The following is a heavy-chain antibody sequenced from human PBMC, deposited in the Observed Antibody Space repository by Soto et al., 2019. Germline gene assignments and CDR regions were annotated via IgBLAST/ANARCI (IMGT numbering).Heavy chain of an antibody. CDR2: SSAHNGNT. Sequence: QVHLVQSGAEVKKPGASVKVSCKGSGYAFTTYGITWVRQAPGQGLEWMGWSSAHNGNTNYAPKLQGRVTVTRDTSTSTAYMELRSLRSDDTAVYCCARGRYGDYWGQGALVTVSS. J-gene: IGHJ4*02. CDR3: ARGRYGDY. CDR1: GYAFTTYG. V-gene: IGHV1-18*01. D-gene: IGHD1-1*01.